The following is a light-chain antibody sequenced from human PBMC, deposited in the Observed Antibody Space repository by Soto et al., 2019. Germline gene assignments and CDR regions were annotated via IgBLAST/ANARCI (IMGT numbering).Light chain of an antibody. CDR2: DAS. J-gene: IGKJ4*01. Sequence: EIVLTQSPATLSLSPEERATLSCRASQSVSSYLAWYQQKPGQAPRLLIYDASNRATGIPARFSGSGSGTDFSLTISSLEPEDFAVYYCQQRSNWPPLTFGGGNKVEIK. CDR3: QQRSNWPPLT. V-gene: IGKV3-11*01. CDR1: QSVSSY.